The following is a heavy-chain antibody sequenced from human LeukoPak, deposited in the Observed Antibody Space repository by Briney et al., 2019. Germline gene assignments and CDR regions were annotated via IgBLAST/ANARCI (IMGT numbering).Heavy chain of an antibody. J-gene: IGHJ5*02. CDR1: GYSISSGYY. CDR3: ARWGTYASTSNWFDP. Sequence: SETLSLTCTVSGYSISSGYYWGWIRQPPGKGLEWVGSIYHSGGTYYNPSLKSRVTISVDTSKNQFSLKLSSVTAADTAVYYCARWGTYASTSNWFDPWGQGTLVTVSS. D-gene: IGHD2-2*01. V-gene: IGHV4-38-2*02. CDR2: IYHSGGT.